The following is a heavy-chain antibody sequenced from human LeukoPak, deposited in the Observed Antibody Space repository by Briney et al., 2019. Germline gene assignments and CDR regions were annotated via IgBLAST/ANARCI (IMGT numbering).Heavy chain of an antibody. V-gene: IGHV3-23*01. CDR2: ISGSGGST. CDR3: AKGGIPAAIRLFDY. J-gene: IGHJ4*02. CDR1: GLTFSRHA. Sequence: GGSLRLSCAASGLTFSRHAMSWVRQAPGKGLEWVSAISGSGGSTYYADSVKGRFTISRDNSKNTLYLQMNSLRAEDTAVYYCAKGGIPAAIRLFDYWGQGTLVTVSS. D-gene: IGHD2-2*01.